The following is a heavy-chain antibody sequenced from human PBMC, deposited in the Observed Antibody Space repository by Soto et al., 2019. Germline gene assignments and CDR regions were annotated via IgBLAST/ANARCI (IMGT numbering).Heavy chain of an antibody. CDR2: ISTYNGNT. D-gene: IGHD3-10*01. Sequence: QVQLVQSGAEVKKPGASVKVSCKATGYTFTSYGISWVRQAPGQGLEWMGWISTYNGNTKYAQKLQGRVTMTTDTSASRAYMELRSLRSDDTAVVYWAREMVRGVGSDYWGQGTLVTVSS. CDR1: GYTFTSYG. CDR3: AREMVRGVGSDY. V-gene: IGHV1-18*01. J-gene: IGHJ4*02.